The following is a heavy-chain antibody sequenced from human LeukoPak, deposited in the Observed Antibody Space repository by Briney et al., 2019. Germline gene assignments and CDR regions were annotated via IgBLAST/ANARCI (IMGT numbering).Heavy chain of an antibody. Sequence: SEILSLTCTVSGGSISSYYWSWIRQPPGKGLEWIGYIYYSGSTNYNPSLKSRVTISVDTSKNQFSLKLSSVTAADTAVYYCARAKGNWFDPWGQGTLVTVSS. CDR3: ARAKGNWFDP. V-gene: IGHV4-59*12. CDR2: IYYSGST. CDR1: GGSISSYY. J-gene: IGHJ5*02.